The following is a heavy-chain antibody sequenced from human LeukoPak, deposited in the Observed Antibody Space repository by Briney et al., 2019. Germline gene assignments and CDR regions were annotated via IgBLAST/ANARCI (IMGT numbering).Heavy chain of an antibody. CDR1: GFTFSNAW. CDR2: IGTTDDT. V-gene: IGHV3-23*01. CDR3: AKSRIVDHRGYFDY. Sequence: GGSLRLSCAASGFTFSNAWMSWVRQAPGKGLELVSTIGTTDDTYYADSVKGRFTISRDNYKDTLYLQMHSLGAEDTAIYYCAKSRIVDHRGYFDYWGQGTLVTVSS. J-gene: IGHJ4*02. D-gene: IGHD2-15*01.